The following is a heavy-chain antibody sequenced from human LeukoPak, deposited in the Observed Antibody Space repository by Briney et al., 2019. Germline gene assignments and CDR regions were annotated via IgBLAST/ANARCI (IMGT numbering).Heavy chain of an antibody. D-gene: IGHD5-18*01. CDR3: AQTEPDTAMVTGSIVDY. Sequence: PGGSLRLSCAASGFTFSSYAMSWVRQAPGKGLEWVSAISGSGGSTYYADSVKGRFTISRDNSKNTLYLQMNSLRAEDTAVYYCAQTEPDTAMVTGSIVDYWGQGTLVTVSS. CDR2: ISGSGGST. CDR1: GFTFSSYA. V-gene: IGHV3-23*01. J-gene: IGHJ4*02.